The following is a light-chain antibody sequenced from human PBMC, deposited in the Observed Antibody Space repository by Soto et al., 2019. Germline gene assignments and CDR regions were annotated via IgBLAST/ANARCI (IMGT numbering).Light chain of an antibody. Sequence: DIQMTQSPSTLSASVGDRVTITCRASQSISSWLAWYQQKPGKAPKVLIFDASSLESGVPSRFSGSGSATEFTLTISSLQPDDFANYYCQQYSTYPWTFGQGTKVDIK. CDR3: QQYSTYPWT. CDR1: QSISSW. J-gene: IGKJ1*01. V-gene: IGKV1-5*01. CDR2: DAS.